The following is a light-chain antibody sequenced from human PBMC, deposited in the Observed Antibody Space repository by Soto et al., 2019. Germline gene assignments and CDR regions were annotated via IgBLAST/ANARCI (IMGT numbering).Light chain of an antibody. CDR2: EDN. Sequence: FMLTQPHSVSESPGKTVTISCTRSSGSIASNYVQWYQQRPGSAPTTVIYEDNQRPSGVPDRFSGSIDRSSNSASLTISGLKTEDEADYYCQSYDSSNEIFGGGTKLTVL. J-gene: IGLJ2*01. CDR3: QSYDSSNEI. CDR1: SGSIASNY. V-gene: IGLV6-57*04.